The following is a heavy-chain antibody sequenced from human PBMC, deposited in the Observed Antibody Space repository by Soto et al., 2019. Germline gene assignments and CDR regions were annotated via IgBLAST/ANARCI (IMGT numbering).Heavy chain of an antibody. V-gene: IGHV3-30-3*01. CDR1: GFTFRTYA. Sequence: QVQLVESGGGVVQAGTSLRLSCAASGFTFRTYAVHWVRQAPGKGLEWVSVMSYDGTKIYYTDPVKGRFTISRDNSKNTLYLQMNSLRTEDTAVYYCARGDTTTSDAFDVWGQGTMVIVSS. J-gene: IGHJ3*01. CDR2: MSYDGTKI. CDR3: ARGDTTTSDAFDV. D-gene: IGHD1-26*01.